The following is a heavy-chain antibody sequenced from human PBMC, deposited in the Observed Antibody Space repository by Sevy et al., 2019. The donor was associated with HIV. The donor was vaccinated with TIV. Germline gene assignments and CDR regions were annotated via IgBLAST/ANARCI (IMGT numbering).Heavy chain of an antibody. CDR1: GFTFSSHA. D-gene: IGHD1-26*01. CDR2: ISDSGTTT. Sequence: GGSLRLSCAASGFTFSSHAMSWVRQAPGKGLEWVSAISDSGTTTYYDDSVKGRFTIYRDNSKNTLYLQMDGLRADDTAIYYCARAFTGGYHQPFDYWGQGTLVTVSS. V-gene: IGHV3-23*01. J-gene: IGHJ4*02. CDR3: ARAFTGGYHQPFDY.